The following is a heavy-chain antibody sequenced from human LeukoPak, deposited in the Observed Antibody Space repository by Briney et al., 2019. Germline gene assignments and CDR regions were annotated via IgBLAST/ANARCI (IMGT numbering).Heavy chain of an antibody. CDR1: GGSISSSNW. V-gene: IGHV4-61*03. CDR3: ARHSRDGYINFDY. CDR2: LYYSGST. D-gene: IGHD5-24*01. J-gene: IGHJ4*02. Sequence: SETLSLTCAVSGGSISSSNWWSWVRQPPGKGLEGIGCLYYSGSTNYNPSLKSRVTISVDTSKHHFSLKLSSVPAADTAVYYCARHSRDGYINFDYWGQGTLVTVSS.